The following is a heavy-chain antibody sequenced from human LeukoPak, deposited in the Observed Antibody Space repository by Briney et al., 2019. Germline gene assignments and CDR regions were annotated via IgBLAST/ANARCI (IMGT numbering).Heavy chain of an antibody. CDR3: ARGLGIYDFWSGCYGDYFDY. Sequence: GGSLRLSCAASGFTFSSYWMRWVRQAPGKGLEWVANIKQDGSEKYYVDSVKGRFTISRDNAKNSLYLQMNSLRAEDTAVYYCARGLGIYDFWSGCYGDYFDYWGQGTLVTVSS. J-gene: IGHJ4*02. D-gene: IGHD3-3*01. CDR1: GFTFSSYW. CDR2: IKQDGSEK. V-gene: IGHV3-7*01.